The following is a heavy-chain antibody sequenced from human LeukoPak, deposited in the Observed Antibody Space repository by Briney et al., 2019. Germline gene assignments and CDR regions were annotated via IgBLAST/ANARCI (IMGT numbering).Heavy chain of an antibody. CDR1: GYTFTSYG. D-gene: IGHD3-9*01. Sequence: GASVKVSCKASGYTFTSYGITWVRQAPGQGLEWMGWISAYNGNTNYAQKFQGRVTITTDESTSTAYMELSSLRSEDTAVYYCARDDKYYFDYWGQGTLVTVSS. CDR2: ISAYNGNT. CDR3: ARDDKYYFDY. J-gene: IGHJ4*02. V-gene: IGHV1-18*01.